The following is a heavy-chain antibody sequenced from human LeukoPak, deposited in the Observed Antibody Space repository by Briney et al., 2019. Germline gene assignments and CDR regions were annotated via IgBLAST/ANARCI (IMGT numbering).Heavy chain of an antibody. CDR2: INGSGGNT. CDR1: GFTFSSYA. Sequence: GGSLRLSCAASGFTFSSYAMSWVRQAPGKGLEWVSDINGSGGNTYYADSVKGRFTISRENAKNSLYLQMNSLRAGDTAVYYCAREGMDDYFDYWGQGTLVTVSS. D-gene: IGHD2-2*03. V-gene: IGHV3-23*01. J-gene: IGHJ4*02. CDR3: AREGMDDYFDY.